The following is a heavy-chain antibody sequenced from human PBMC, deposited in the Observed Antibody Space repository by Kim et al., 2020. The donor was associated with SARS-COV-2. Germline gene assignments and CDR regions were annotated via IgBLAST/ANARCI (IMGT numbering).Heavy chain of an antibody. CDR1: GGSFSGYY. CDR3: ARARRGSYYGRFDY. V-gene: IGHV4-34*01. Sequence: SETLSLTCAVYGGSFSGYYWSWIRQPPGKGLEWIGEINHSGSTNYNPSLKSRVTISVDTSKNQFSLKLSSVTAADTAVYYCARARRGSYYGRFDYWGQGTLVTVSS. D-gene: IGHD1-26*01. J-gene: IGHJ4*02. CDR2: INHSGST.